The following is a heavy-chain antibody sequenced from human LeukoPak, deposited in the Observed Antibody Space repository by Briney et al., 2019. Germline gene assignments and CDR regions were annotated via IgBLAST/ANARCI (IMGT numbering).Heavy chain of an antibody. CDR3: ARARSLAAFYFDS. J-gene: IGHJ4*02. CDR2: INPSGGST. D-gene: IGHD2-15*01. Sequence: ASVKVSCKASGYTFTSYYMQWVRQAPGQGLEWMGIINPSGGSTSYAQKFQGRVTMTRDTSTSTVYMELSSLRSDDTAVYYCARARSLAAFYFDSWGQGTLVTVSS. V-gene: IGHV1-46*01. CDR1: GYTFTSYY.